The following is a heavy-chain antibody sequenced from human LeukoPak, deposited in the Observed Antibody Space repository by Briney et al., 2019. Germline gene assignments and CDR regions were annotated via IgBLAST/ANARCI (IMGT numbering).Heavy chain of an antibody. CDR3: ARARITIFGVVINYFDY. V-gene: IGHV4-34*01. Sequence: PSETLSLTCAVYGGSFSGYYWSWIRQPPGKGLEWIGEINHSGSTNYSPSLKSRVTISVDTSKNQFSLKLSSVTAADTAVYYCARARITIFGVVINYFDYWGQGTLVTVSS. CDR2: INHSGST. D-gene: IGHD3-3*01. J-gene: IGHJ4*02. CDR1: GGSFSGYY.